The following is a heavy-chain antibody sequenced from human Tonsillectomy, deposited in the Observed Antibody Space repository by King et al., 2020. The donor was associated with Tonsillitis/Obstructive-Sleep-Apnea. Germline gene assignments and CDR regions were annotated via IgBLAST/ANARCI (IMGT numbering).Heavy chain of an antibody. J-gene: IGHJ5*02. CDR2: IIPILDKA. V-gene: IGHV1-69*09. Sequence: VQLVESGAEVKKPGSSVKVSCKASGGTLSSYGISWVRQSPGQGLEWMGRIIPILDKATYAQKFQGRVTITADKSTITAYMELTSLTSEDTAVYYCARATGNDNASGNWFDPWGQGTLVTVSS. CDR3: ARATGNDNASGNWFDP. CDR1: GGTLSSYG. D-gene: IGHD3-10*01.